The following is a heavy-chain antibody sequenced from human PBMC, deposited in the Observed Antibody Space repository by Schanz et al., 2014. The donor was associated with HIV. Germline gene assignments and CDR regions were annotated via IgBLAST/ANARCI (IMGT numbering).Heavy chain of an antibody. CDR1: GDTFSSYS. CDR2: IIPIFGTV. D-gene: IGHD3-16*01. J-gene: IGHJ5*02. V-gene: IGHV1-69*06. Sequence: QVQLVQSGAEVKKPGSSVKVSCKASGDTFSSYSISWVRQAPGQGLEWMGGIIPIFGTVNYAQKFQGRVTITADKSTSTAYMELSSLRSEDTAIYYCARHLPGGLFSPLNLWGQGTLVTVSS. CDR3: ARHLPGGLFSPLNL.